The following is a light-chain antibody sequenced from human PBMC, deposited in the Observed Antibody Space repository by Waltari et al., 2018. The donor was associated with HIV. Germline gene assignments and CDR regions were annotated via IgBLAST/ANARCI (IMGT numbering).Light chain of an antibody. CDR1: QDVCTW. Sequence: DIPLTQSPSSVSGSVGDRVTITCLATQDVCTWLAWYQQRPGKAPYLLIYAASHLKSGVPSRFSGSGSGTDFTLTISSLQPEDFATYYCHQANTFPYTFGQGTKLEMK. V-gene: IGKV1-12*01. CDR2: AAS. J-gene: IGKJ2*01. CDR3: HQANTFPYT.